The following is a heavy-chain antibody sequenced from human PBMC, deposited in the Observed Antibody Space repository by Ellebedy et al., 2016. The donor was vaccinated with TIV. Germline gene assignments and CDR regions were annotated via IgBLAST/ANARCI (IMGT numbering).Heavy chain of an antibody. CDR3: ARDRGNSYYYYYGMDV. V-gene: IGHV1-69*04. CDR2: IIPILGIA. Sequence: SVKVSXXASGYTFTSYGISWVRQAPGQGLEWMGRIIPILGIANYAQKFQGRVTITADKSTSTAYMELSSLRSEDTAVYYCARDRGNSYYYYYGMDVWGQGTTVTVSS. J-gene: IGHJ6*02. CDR1: GYTFTSYG. D-gene: IGHD4-23*01.